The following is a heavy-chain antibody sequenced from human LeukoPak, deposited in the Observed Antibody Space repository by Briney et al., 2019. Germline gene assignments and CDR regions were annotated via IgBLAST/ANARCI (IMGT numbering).Heavy chain of an antibody. Sequence: PSETLSLTCTVSGGSMSTYYWTWIRQPREKGLEWIGFIYYTGSTNYNPSLKSRVTISVDTSKNQFSLKLSSVTAADTAVYYCAGMRITTPTVRTLDYWGQGTLVTVSS. D-gene: IGHD1-14*01. CDR1: GGSMSTYY. J-gene: IGHJ4*02. CDR3: AGMRITTPTVRTLDY. CDR2: IYYTGST. V-gene: IGHV4-59*01.